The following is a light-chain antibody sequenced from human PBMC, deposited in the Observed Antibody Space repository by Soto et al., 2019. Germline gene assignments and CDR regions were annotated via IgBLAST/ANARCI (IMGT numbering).Light chain of an antibody. CDR2: EVS. Sequence: QSVLTQPPSASGSPGQSVTISCTGTSSDVGGYNYVSWYQQHPGKAPKLMIYEVSKRPSGVPDRFFASKSGNTASLTVSGLQAEDEADYYCSSYAGSNILFGGGTKVTVL. CDR3: SSYAGSNIL. J-gene: IGLJ2*01. CDR1: SSDVGGYNY. V-gene: IGLV2-8*01.